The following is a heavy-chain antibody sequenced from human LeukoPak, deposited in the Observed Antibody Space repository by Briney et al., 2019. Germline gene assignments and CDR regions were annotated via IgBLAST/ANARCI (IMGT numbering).Heavy chain of an antibody. J-gene: IGHJ4*02. D-gene: IGHD5-24*01. CDR2: INHSGST. CDR3: ARRGDGYPYYFDF. Sequence: SETLSLTCTVSGGSISSHYWSWIRQPPGKGLEWIGEINHSGSTNYNPSLKSRVTISVDTSKNQFSLKLSSVTAADTSVYYCARRGDGYPYYFDFWGQGTLVTVSS. V-gene: IGHV4-34*01. CDR1: GGSISSHY.